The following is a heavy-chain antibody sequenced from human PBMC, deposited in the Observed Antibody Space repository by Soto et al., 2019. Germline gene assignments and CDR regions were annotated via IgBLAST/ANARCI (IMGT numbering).Heavy chain of an antibody. V-gene: IGHV1-69*13. D-gene: IGHD5-18*01. CDR2: TIPIFGTA. Sequence: SVKVSCKASGGTFSSYAISWVRQAPGQGLEWMGGTIPIFGTANYAQKFQGRVTITADESTSTAYMELSSLRSEDTAVYYCARDVDTAMVDYYGMDVWGQGTTVTVSS. CDR1: GGTFSSYA. J-gene: IGHJ6*02. CDR3: ARDVDTAMVDYYGMDV.